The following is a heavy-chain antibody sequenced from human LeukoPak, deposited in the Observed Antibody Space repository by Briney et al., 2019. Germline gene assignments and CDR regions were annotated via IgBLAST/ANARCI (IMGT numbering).Heavy chain of an antibody. V-gene: IGHV3-74*01. J-gene: IGHJ4*02. CDR1: GVTFSESW. CDR3: ARDQSIEEPTTVDY. Sequence: GGSLRLSCVVSGVTFSESWMHWVRQVPGKGLVWVSHINTGRRNTVYADSVKGRFTISRDNAKNTLYLQMNRLRAEDTAVYHCARDQSIEEPTTVDYWGKGTLVSVSS. CDR2: INTGRRNT. D-gene: IGHD6-6*01.